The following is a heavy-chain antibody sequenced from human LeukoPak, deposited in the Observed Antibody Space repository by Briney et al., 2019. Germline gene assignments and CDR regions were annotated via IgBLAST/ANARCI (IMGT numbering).Heavy chain of an antibody. CDR2: IYYSGST. Sequence: SETLSLTCTVSGGSISSSSYYRGWIRQPPGKGLEWIGSIYYSGSTYYNPSLKSRVTISVDTSKNQFSLKLSSVTAADTAVYYCASGYSYGYVWYWGQGTLVTVSS. D-gene: IGHD5-18*01. CDR1: GGSISSSSYY. CDR3: ASGYSYGYVWY. V-gene: IGHV4-39*01. J-gene: IGHJ4*02.